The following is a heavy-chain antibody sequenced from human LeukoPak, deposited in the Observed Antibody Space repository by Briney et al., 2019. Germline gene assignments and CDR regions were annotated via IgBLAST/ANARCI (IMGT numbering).Heavy chain of an antibody. J-gene: IGHJ6*03. CDR2: IIPIFGTA. D-gene: IGHD3-10*01. V-gene: IGHV1-69*06. Sequence: GSSVKVSCKASGGTFSSYAISWVRQAPGQGLEWMGGIIPIFGTANYAQKFQGRVTITADKSTSTAYMELSRLRSDDTAVYYCARDLGYGSGSSYYYYYYMDVWGKGTTVTISS. CDR3: ARDLGYGSGSSYYYYYYMDV. CDR1: GGTFSSYA.